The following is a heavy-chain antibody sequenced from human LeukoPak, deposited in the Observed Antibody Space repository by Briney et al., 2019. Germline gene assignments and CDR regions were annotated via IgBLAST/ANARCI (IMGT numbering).Heavy chain of an antibody. V-gene: IGHV4-39*07. J-gene: IGHJ5*02. CDR1: GGSISSSSYY. CDR2: IYYSGST. Sequence: SETLSLTCTVSGGSISSSSYYWGWIRQPPGKGLEWIGSIYYSGSTYYNPSLKSRVTISVDTSKNQFSLKLSSVTAADTAVYHCPYSSGWANWFDPWGQGTLVTVSS. D-gene: IGHD6-19*01. CDR3: PYSSGWANWFDP.